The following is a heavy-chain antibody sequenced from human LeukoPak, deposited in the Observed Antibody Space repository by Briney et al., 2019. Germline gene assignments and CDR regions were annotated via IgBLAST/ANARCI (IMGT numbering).Heavy chain of an antibody. Sequence: GASVKVSCKASGGTFSSYAISWVRQAPGQGLEWMGRIIPILGIASYAQKFQGRVTITADKSTSTAYMELSSLRSEDTAVYYCARDYGSYDSSGYYSGGPPDYWGQGTLVTVSS. CDR1: GGTFSSYA. J-gene: IGHJ4*02. CDR2: IIPILGIA. V-gene: IGHV1-69*04. D-gene: IGHD3-22*01. CDR3: ARDYGSYDSSGYYSGGPPDY.